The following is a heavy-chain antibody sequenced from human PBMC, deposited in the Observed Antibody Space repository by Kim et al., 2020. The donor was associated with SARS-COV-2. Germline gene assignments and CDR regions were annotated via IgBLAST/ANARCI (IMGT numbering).Heavy chain of an antibody. J-gene: IGHJ6*02. D-gene: IGHD2-2*01. CDR2: IYYSGST. CDR1: GGSISSYY. V-gene: IGHV4-59*13. Sequence: SETLSLTCTVSGGSISSYYWSWIRQPPGKGLEWIGYIYYSGSTNYNPSLKSRVTISVDTSKNQFSLKLSSVTAADTAVYYCARAVPAALPYYYYGMDVWGQGTTVTVSS. CDR3: ARAVPAALPYYYYGMDV.